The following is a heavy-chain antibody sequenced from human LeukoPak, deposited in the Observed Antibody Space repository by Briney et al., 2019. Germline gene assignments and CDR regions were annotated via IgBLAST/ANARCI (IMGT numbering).Heavy chain of an antibody. CDR1: GVSIRSLY. V-gene: IGHV4-59*11. J-gene: IGHJ4*02. D-gene: IGHD3-22*01. Sequence: SETLSLTCTVSGVSIRSLYWSWLRQSPGKGLEWIGYVHHSGSTNYNPSLKSRVTISIDTSKNQFSLKLSPVTAADTAVYYCARGYYDNSGYSNPFDYWGQGTLVTVSS. CDR3: ARGYYDNSGYSNPFDY. CDR2: VHHSGST.